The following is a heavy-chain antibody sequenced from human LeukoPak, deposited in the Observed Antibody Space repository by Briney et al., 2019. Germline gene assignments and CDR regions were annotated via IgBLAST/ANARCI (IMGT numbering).Heavy chain of an antibody. V-gene: IGHV3-7*01. D-gene: IGHD2-15*01. CDR2: IKQDGSEE. Sequence: GGSLRLSCAASGFTFSSYWMSWVRQAPGKGLEWVANIKQDGSEEYYVDSVKGRFTISRDNAKNSLYLQMNSLRAEDTAVYYCARDPKLVVAATEDAFDIWGQGTMVTVSS. CDR1: GFTFSSYW. CDR3: ARDPKLVVAATEDAFDI. J-gene: IGHJ3*02.